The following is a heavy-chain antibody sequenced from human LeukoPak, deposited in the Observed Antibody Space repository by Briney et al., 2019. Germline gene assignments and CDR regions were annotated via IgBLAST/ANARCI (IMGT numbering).Heavy chain of an antibody. CDR2: ISTSSSYI. V-gene: IGHV3-21*01. Sequence: GGSLRLSCTASGFTFNGHSMNWVRQAPGKGLEWVSSISTSSSYIYYADSVKGRFTISRNNPKNSLYLQMNSLRAEDTAVYYCARNRGDPSYFDYWGQGTLVTVSS. CDR1: GFTFNGHS. J-gene: IGHJ4*02. CDR3: ARNRGDPSYFDY. D-gene: IGHD4-17*01.